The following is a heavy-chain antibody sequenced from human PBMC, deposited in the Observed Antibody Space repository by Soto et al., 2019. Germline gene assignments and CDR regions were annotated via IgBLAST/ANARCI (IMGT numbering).Heavy chain of an antibody. V-gene: IGHV3-21*01. CDR2: IDTGTTFM. D-gene: IGHD1-20*01. Sequence: EVQLVESGGGLVKPGGSLRLSCAASGFSFSNFTMNWVRQAPGKGLEWVSSIDTGTTFMFYADSVTGRFTISRDNSRKSVYLQMSSLGAEDTAVYYCARETESYSWNDGLMDVWGQGTTVTVSS. CDR1: GFSFSNFT. J-gene: IGHJ6*02. CDR3: ARETESYSWNDGLMDV.